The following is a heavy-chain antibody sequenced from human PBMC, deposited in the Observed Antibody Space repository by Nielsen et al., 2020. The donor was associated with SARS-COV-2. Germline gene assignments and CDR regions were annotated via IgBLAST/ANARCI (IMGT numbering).Heavy chain of an antibody. CDR1: GASFSGYY. J-gene: IGHJ3*02. CDR2: INHSGST. CDR3: ARADITMIVVVNAFDI. Sequence: SETLSLTCAVYGASFSGYYWSWIRQPPGKGLEWIGEINHSGSTDYNPSLKSRVTISIDTSKNQFSLKLSSVTAADTAVYYCARADITMIVVVNAFDIWGQGTIVPVSP. V-gene: IGHV4-34*01. D-gene: IGHD3-22*01.